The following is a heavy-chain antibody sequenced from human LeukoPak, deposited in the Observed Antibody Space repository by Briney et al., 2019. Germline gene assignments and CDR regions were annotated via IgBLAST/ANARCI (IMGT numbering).Heavy chain of an antibody. CDR3: ARDPEHGDYYYYYYMDV. J-gene: IGHJ6*03. V-gene: IGHV3-21*06. CDR2: ISSSSSYI. CDR1: GFTFSTYS. D-gene: IGHD4-17*01. Sequence: GGSLRLSCAASGFTFSTYSMNWIRQAPGKGLEWVSSISSSSSYIYYADSVKGRFTISRDNAENSLYLQMSSLRAEDTAVYYCARDPEHGDYYYYYYMDVWGKGTTVTVSS.